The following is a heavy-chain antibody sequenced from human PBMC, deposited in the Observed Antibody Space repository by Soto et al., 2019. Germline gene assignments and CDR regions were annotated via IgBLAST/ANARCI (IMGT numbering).Heavy chain of an antibody. CDR2: ISGSGGST. CDR3: AKVNSFSGSYYALDY. J-gene: IGHJ4*02. V-gene: IGHV3-23*01. Sequence: GGSLRLSCAASGFTFSSYAMSWVRQAPGKGLEWVSAISGSGGSTYYADSVKGRFTISRDNSKNTLYLQMNSLRAEDTAVYYCAKVNSFSGSYYALDYWGQGTLVTVSS. D-gene: IGHD1-26*01. CDR1: GFTFSSYA.